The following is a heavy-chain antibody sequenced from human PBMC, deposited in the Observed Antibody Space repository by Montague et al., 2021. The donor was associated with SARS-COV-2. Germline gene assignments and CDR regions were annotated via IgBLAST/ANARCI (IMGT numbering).Heavy chain of an antibody. CDR2: IFRSGDS. CDR3: VRGGTMTVVVFDY. J-gene: IGHJ4*02. V-gene: IGHV4-4*02. D-gene: IGHD3-22*01. CDR1: GDSISNSNW. Sequence: SETLSTTCTVSGDSISNSNWWTWVRQSPVRGLEWIGEIFRSGDSNYNPSLKSRVTMSVDMSRNQFSLSLSNVTAADTAIYYCVRGGTMTVVVFDYWGQGTLVTVSS.